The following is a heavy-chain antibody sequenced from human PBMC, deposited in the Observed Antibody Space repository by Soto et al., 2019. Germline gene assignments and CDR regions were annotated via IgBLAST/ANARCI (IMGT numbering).Heavy chain of an antibody. Sequence: GGCPKISSAASGFTFSDYGMHWVRQAPGKGLEWVSSISSTTNYIYYGDSMKGRFTISRDNAKNSLYLEMNSLRAEDTAVYYCARESEDLTSNFAYWGQGTLVTGFS. CDR1: GFTFSDYG. CDR2: ISSTTNYI. CDR3: ARESEDLTSNFAY. J-gene: IGHJ4*02. V-gene: IGHV3-21*06.